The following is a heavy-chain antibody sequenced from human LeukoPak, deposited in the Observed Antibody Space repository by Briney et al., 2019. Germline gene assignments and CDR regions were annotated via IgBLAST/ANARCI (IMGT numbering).Heavy chain of an antibody. V-gene: IGHV4-39*01. CDR2: IYYSGST. CDR3: ARLVLMVYATIDY. D-gene: IGHD2-8*01. J-gene: IGHJ4*02. CDR1: GGSISSSSYY. Sequence: PSETLSLTCTVSGGSISSSSYYWGWIRQPPGKGLEWIGSIYYSGSTYYNPSLKSRVTISVDTSKNQLSLKLSSVTAADTAVYYCARLVLMVYATIDYWGQGTQVTVSS.